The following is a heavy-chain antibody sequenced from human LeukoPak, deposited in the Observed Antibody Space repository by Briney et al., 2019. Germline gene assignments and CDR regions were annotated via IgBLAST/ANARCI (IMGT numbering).Heavy chain of an antibody. CDR3: ARRGYCTGDSCYSGGFDY. Sequence: ASVKVSCKASGYTFTSYGISWVRQAPGQGLEWMGIINPSGGTTTYAQKIQGRVTMTRDTSTSTVYMELSSLKSEDTAVYYCARRGYCTGDSCYSGGFDYWGQGTLVTVSS. CDR1: GYTFTSYG. D-gene: IGHD2-15*01. V-gene: IGHV1-46*01. CDR2: INPSGGTT. J-gene: IGHJ4*02.